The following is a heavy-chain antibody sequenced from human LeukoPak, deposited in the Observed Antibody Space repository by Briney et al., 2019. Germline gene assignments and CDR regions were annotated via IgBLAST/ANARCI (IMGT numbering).Heavy chain of an antibody. Sequence: GGSLRLSCAASGLIFSSYSMKWVRQAPGKGLEWVSYISSSSSTIYYADSVKGRFTISRDNAKNSLYLQMNSLRAEDTAVYYCARVLHKRNYDSSVYYGYWGQGTLVTVSS. CDR1: GLIFSSYS. D-gene: IGHD3-22*01. CDR2: ISSSSSTI. J-gene: IGHJ4*02. V-gene: IGHV3-48*01. CDR3: ARVLHKRNYDSSVYYGY.